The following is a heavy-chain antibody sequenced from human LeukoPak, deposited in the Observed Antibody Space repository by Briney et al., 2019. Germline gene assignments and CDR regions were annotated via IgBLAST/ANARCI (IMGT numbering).Heavy chain of an antibody. CDR3: ARGIAARY. D-gene: IGHD6-6*01. Sequence: SSETLSLTCAVCGGSFSGYYWSWIRQPPGKGLEWIGEINHSGSTNYNPSLKSRVTISVDTSKNQFSLKLSSVTAADTAVYYCARGIAARYWGQGTLVTVSS. CDR1: GGSFSGYY. J-gene: IGHJ4*02. V-gene: IGHV4-34*01. CDR2: INHSGST.